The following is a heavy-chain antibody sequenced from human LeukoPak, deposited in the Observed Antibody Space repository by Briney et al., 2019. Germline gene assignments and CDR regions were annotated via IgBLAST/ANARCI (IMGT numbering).Heavy chain of an antibody. J-gene: IGHJ4*02. Sequence: GASVKVSCKASGYTFTSYYMHWVRQAPGQGLEWMGIINPSGGSTSYAQKFQGRVTMTRDTSTSTVYMELSSLRSEDTAVYYCARADSYYYDSSGYYLDYWGRGTLVTVSS. CDR2: INPSGGST. CDR3: ARADSYYYDSSGYYLDY. CDR1: GYTFTSYY. V-gene: IGHV1-46*01. D-gene: IGHD3-22*01.